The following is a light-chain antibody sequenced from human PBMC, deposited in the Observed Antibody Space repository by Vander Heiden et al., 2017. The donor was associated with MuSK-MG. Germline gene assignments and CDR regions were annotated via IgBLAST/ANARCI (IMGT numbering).Light chain of an antibody. CDR2: AAS. J-gene: IGKJ2*02. CDR3: QQSDSTPCT. V-gene: IGKV1-39*01. CDR1: QSISSY. Sequence: DIQMTQSPSSLSASVGDRVTITCRASQSISSYLNWYQQKPGKDPKLLIYAASSLQSGVPSRFSGSGSGTDFTLTISRLQPEDFATYYCQQSDSTPCTFGQGTKLEIK.